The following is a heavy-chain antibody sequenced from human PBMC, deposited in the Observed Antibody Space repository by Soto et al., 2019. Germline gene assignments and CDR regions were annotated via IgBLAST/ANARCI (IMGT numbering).Heavy chain of an antibody. Sequence: EVPLVESGGALVRPGGSLTLSCAASGFTSSYAWMNWVRQVPGKGLEWVARIKSKADGTTTDYAAPVKGRFSISRDESKITLFLPMNSLKPEDTRVYYCSTWGTFMTAYCRWGPGTLVTVSA. V-gene: IGHV3-15*02. D-gene: IGHD3-9*01. CDR3: STWGTFMTAYCR. J-gene: IGHJ4*02. CDR1: GFTSSYAW. CDR2: IKSKADGTTT.